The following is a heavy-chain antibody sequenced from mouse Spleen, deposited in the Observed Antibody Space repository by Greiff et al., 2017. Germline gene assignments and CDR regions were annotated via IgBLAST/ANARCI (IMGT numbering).Heavy chain of an antibody. CDR3: ASPNWSFAY. D-gene: IGHD4-1*01. Sequence: EVQLQESGPGLVKPSQSLSLTCSVTGYSITSGYYWNWIRQFPGNKLEWMGYISYDGSNNYNPSLKNRISITRDTSKNQFFLKLNSVTTEDTATYYCASPNWSFAYWGQGTLVTVSA. CDR1: GYSITSGYY. V-gene: IGHV3-6*01. J-gene: IGHJ3*01. CDR2: ISYDGSN.